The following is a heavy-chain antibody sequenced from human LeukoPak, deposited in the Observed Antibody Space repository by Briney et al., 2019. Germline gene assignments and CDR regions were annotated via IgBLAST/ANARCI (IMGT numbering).Heavy chain of an antibody. CDR1: GYSISSGYY. J-gene: IGHJ4*02. CDR2: IYHSGST. CDR3: ARHQFLEWCFDY. V-gene: IGHV4-38-2*01. Sequence: SETLSLTCAVSGYSISSGYYWGWIRQPPGKGLEWIGSIYHSGSTYYNPSLKSRVTISVDTSKNQFSLKLSSVTAADTAVYYCARHQFLEWCFDYWGRGTLVTVSS. D-gene: IGHD3-3*01.